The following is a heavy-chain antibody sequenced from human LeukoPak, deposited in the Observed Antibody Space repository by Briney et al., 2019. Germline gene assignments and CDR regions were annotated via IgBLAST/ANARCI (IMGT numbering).Heavy chain of an antibody. J-gene: IGHJ6*03. Sequence: PSETLSLTCAVYGGSFSGYYWGWIRQPPGKGLEWIGSIYHSGSTYYNPSLKSRVTISVDTSKNQFSLKLSSVTAADTAVYYCARHGGSLTLYYYYYMDVWGKGTTVTVSS. CDR3: ARHGGSLTLYYYYYMDV. D-gene: IGHD1-14*01. CDR1: GGSFSGYY. CDR2: IYHSGST. V-gene: IGHV4-38-2*01.